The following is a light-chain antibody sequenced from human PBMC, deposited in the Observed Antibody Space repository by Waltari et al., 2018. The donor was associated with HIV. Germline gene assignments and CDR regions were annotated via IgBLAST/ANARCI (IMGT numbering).Light chain of an antibody. J-gene: IGLJ6*01. Sequence: QSALTQPPAASGSPGQSVTISCTGTSNDIGPYNYVSWYQQHPDKAPRLLIYEVNKRPSGVHGRFSGSKSGNTASLTVSGLQAEDEADYYCSSYAGSGNLLLFGGGTKVTVL. V-gene: IGLV2-8*01. CDR2: EVN. CDR1: SNDIGPYNY. CDR3: SSYAGSGNLLL.